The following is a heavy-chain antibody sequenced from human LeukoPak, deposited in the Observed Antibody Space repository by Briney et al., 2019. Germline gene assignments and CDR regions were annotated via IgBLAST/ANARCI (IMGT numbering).Heavy chain of an antibody. V-gene: IGHV3-74*01. CDR1: GFTFSSYW. CDR2: TSSDGSTT. D-gene: IGHD6-13*01. Sequence: GSPRVSCAASGFTFSSYWMHWVRQAPGKGLVWVSRTSSDGSTTTYADSVKGRFTISRDNAKNTLYLQMNSLRAEDTAVYYCARPRAGYSVFDYWGQGTLASVSS. CDR3: ARPRAGYSVFDY. J-gene: IGHJ4*02.